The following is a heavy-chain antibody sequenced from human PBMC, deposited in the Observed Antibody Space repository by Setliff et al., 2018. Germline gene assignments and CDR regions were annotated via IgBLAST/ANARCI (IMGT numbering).Heavy chain of an antibody. D-gene: IGHD3-10*01. CDR1: GESFSNNY. V-gene: IGHV4-34*01. Sequence: PSETLSLTCSVYGESFSNNYWSWIRQTPGKGLEWIGESNRGGSTSYHPSLKSRLTMSVDTSKNQFSLKLRSVTAADTAVYYCARLSWDGLRYHGLDVWGQGTTVTVSS. CDR3: ARLSWDGLRYHGLDV. J-gene: IGHJ6*02. CDR2: SNRGGST.